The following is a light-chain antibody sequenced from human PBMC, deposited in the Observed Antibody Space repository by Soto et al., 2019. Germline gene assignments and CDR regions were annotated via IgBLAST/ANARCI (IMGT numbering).Light chain of an antibody. CDR1: QDINSR. CDR3: LQVANFPRT. CDR2: AAT. Sequence: DIQMTQSPSSVSASVVDTVTITCRASQDINSRLAWFQQQPGRPTKYVIQAATMLQSGFPSRFAGSGSGRDFTLTIHTLQPEDSATYYCLQVANFPRTVGQGTKVDSK. J-gene: IGKJ1*01. V-gene: IGKV1-12*01.